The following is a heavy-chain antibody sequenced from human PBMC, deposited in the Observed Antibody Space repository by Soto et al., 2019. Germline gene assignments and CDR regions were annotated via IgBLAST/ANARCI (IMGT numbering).Heavy chain of an antibody. CDR2: ISWDGGST. CDR1: GFTFDDYT. V-gene: IGHV3-43*01. J-gene: IGHJ6*02. Sequence: GGSLRLSCSASGFTFDDYTRHWVRQAPGKGLEWVSLISWDGGSTYYADSVKGRFTISRDNSKNSLYLQMNSRRTEDTALYYCAKAGTTYYCGGGSCCERYGMDVWGQGTTVTVSS. CDR3: AKAGTTYYCGGGSCCERYGMDV. D-gene: IGHD2-15*01.